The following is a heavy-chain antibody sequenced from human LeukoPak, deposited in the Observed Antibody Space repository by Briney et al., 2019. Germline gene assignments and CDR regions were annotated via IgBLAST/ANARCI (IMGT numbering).Heavy chain of an antibody. Sequence: SGGSLRLSCAASGFTFSSYAMSWVRQAPGKGLEWVSAISGSGGSTYYADSVKGRFTISRDNSKNTLYLQMNSLRAEDTAVYYCAKNYGSGSYYNDAIDYWGQGTLVTVSS. CDR2: ISGSGGST. CDR3: AKNYGSGSYYNDAIDY. J-gene: IGHJ4*02. CDR1: GFTFSSYA. V-gene: IGHV3-23*01. D-gene: IGHD3-10*01.